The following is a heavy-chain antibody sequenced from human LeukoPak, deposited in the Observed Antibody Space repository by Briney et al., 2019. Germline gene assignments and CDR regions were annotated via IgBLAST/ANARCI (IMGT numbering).Heavy chain of an antibody. CDR1: AFTFSSYS. CDR3: ARDFTTGRAWEL. Sequence: PGGCLSLSCAASAFTFSSYSMNWVRQAPGKGLEWVSSISSSSSYIYYADSVKGRFTISRDNAKNSLYPQIYSLGAEDPCEKYCARDFTTGRAWELWAQGPMVTVSS. CDR2: ISSSSSYI. V-gene: IGHV3-21*04. D-gene: IGHD3-10*01. J-gene: IGHJ3*01.